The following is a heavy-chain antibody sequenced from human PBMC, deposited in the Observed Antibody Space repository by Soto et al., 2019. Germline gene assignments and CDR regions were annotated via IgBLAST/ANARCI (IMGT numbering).Heavy chain of an antibody. V-gene: IGHV3-15*01. CDR1: GFTFSDAW. CDR3: VTDGGGGMDG. J-gene: IGHJ6*01. Sequence: EVQLVESGGGMVMPGGSLRLSCAASGFTFSDAWMTWIRQAPGKGLQCVGRIKRKIDGETTDYAAPVKGRFTISRDDSKNTLYLQMNSLKVEDTAMYYCVTDGGGGMDGWGQGTTVTVSS. D-gene: IGHD3-10*01. CDR2: IKRKIDGETT.